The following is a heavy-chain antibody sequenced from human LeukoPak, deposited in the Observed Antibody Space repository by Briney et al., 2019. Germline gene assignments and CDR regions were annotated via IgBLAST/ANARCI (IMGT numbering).Heavy chain of an antibody. CDR1: GYTFISYG. CDR2: ISAYNGNT. Sequence: ASVKVSCKASGYTFISYGISWVRQAPGQGLEWMGWISAYNGNTNYAQKLQGRVTMTTDISTSTAYMELRSLTSDDTAVYYCARDLSASLPDYWGQGTLVTVSS. CDR3: ARDLSASLPDY. J-gene: IGHJ4*02. D-gene: IGHD1-26*01. V-gene: IGHV1-18*01.